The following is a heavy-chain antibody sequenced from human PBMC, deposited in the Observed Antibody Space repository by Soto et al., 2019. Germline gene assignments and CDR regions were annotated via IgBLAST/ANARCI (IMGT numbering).Heavy chain of an antibody. CDR2: IYFNGNT. J-gene: IGHJ4*02. CDR3: ARQGSY. V-gene: IGHV4-39*01. Sequence: PSETLSLTCNVSGVSISDTSYYWGWIRQPPGKGLEWIGTIYFNGNTFYNPSLKSRLTISVDTSKNQISLRLTSVTPADTAVYYCARQGSYWGQGTLVTVSS. CDR1: GVSISDTSYY.